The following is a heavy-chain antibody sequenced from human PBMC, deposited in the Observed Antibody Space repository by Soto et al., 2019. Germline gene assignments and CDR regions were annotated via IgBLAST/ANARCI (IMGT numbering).Heavy chain of an antibody. D-gene: IGHD6-13*01. CDR3: ARLRIAAAGNWFDP. J-gene: IGHJ5*02. CDR1: GGSFSGYY. V-gene: IGHV4-34*01. Sequence: SETLSLTCAVYGGSFSGYYWSWIRQPPGKGLEWIGEINHSGSTNYNPSLKSRVTISVDTSKNQFSLKLSSVTAADTAVYYCARLRIAAAGNWFDPWGQGTLVTVSS. CDR2: INHSGST.